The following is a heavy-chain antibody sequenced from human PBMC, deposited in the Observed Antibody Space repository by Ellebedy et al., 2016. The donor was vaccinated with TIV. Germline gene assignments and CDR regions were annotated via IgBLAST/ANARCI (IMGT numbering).Heavy chain of an antibody. D-gene: IGHD3-22*01. CDR2: ISTYNGNA. CDR1: GYHFTNNA. J-gene: IGHJ4*02. Sequence: GGSLRLSCKGSGYHFTNNALSWVRQAPGQGPEWMGWISTYNGNAKYAQKFEGRVTMTTDTSTTTAYLELRNLTSDDTAVYFCVRDRGITMMVLLDYWGQGSLVTVSS. V-gene: IGHV1-18*01. CDR3: VRDRGITMMVLLDY.